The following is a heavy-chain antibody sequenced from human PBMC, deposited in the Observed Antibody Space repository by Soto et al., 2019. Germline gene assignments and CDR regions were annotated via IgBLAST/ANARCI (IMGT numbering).Heavy chain of an antibody. CDR2: IYYSGST. D-gene: IGHD2-8*01. Sequence: SETLSLACTFSVGSISSYYWSWIRQPPGKGLEWIGYIYYSGSTNYNPSLKSRVTISVDTSKNQFSLKLSSVTAADTAVYYCARVPEGRYCTNGVCYTPHFDYWGQGTLVTVSS. V-gene: IGHV4-59*01. CDR1: VGSISSYY. J-gene: IGHJ4*02. CDR3: ARVPEGRYCTNGVCYTPHFDY.